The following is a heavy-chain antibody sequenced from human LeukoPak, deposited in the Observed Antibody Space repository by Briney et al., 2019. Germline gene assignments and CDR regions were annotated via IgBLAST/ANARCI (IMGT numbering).Heavy chain of an antibody. CDR1: GFTFSSYE. CDR2: ISSSGSTI. CDR3: AREEHWVYYDFWSGYHRRGYFDY. Sequence: GGSLRLSCAASGFTFSSYEMNWVRQAPGKGLEWVSYISSSGSTIYYADSVKGRFTISRDNAKNSLYLQMNSLRAEDTAVYYCAREEHWVYYDFWSGYHRRGYFDYWGQGTLVTVSS. D-gene: IGHD3-3*01. J-gene: IGHJ4*02. V-gene: IGHV3-48*03.